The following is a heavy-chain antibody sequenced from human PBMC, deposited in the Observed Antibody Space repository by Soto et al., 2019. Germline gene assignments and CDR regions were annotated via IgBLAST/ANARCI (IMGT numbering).Heavy chain of an antibody. D-gene: IGHD2-8*01. V-gene: IGHV4-34*01. CDR1: GGSFSGYY. Sequence: SETLSLTCAVYGGSFSGYYWSWIRQPPGKGLEWIGEINHSGSTNYNPSLKSRVTISRDNAKSSLYLQMNSLRAEDTAVYYCARDQEVYDEYYFDYWGQGSMVTVSS. CDR3: ARDQEVYDEYYFDY. J-gene: IGHJ4*02. CDR2: INHSGST.